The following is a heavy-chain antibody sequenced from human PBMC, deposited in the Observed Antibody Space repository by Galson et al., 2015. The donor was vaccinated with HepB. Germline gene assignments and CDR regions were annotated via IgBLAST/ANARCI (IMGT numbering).Heavy chain of an antibody. V-gene: IGHV3-23*01. CDR3: AKDRRDWNDGFDY. Sequence: SLRLSCAASGFTFSSYAMSWVRQAPGKGLEWVSAIGGSGGSTYYADSVKGRFTISRDNSKNTLYLQMNSLRAEDTAVYYCAKDRRDWNDGFDYWGQGTLVTVSS. CDR1: GFTFSSYA. D-gene: IGHD1-1*01. J-gene: IGHJ4*02. CDR2: IGGSGGST.